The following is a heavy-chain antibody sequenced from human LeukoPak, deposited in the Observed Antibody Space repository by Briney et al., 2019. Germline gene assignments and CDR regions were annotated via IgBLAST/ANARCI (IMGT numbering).Heavy chain of an antibody. D-gene: IGHD6-19*01. CDR2: IYLGDYET. CDR1: GDIYTNYW. V-gene: IGHV5-51*01. J-gene: IGHJ4*02. Sequence: GESLKISWQGSGDIYTNYWIGWVRQMPGKGLEWRGIIYLGDYETRYSPSLQGQVAISADKSISTAYLQWSSLKASNTAMYYCARHPVYPRGWPLDYWGQGTLVTVSS. CDR3: ARHPVYPRGWPLDY.